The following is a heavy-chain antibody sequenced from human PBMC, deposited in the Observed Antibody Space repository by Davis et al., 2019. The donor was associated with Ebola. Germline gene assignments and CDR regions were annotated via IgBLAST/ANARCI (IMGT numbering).Heavy chain of an antibody. Sequence: ASVKVSCKASGYTFTDYYLQWVRQAPGQGLEWMGSINPNSGGTNYAQKFQGRVTMTRDTSTSTVYMELSSLTSEDTAVYYCARGGYYYDSSGSYLFGYWGQGTLVTVSS. V-gene: IGHV1-2*02. CDR2: INPNSGGT. D-gene: IGHD3-22*01. CDR3: ARGGYYYDSSGSYLFGY. CDR1: GYTFTDYY. J-gene: IGHJ4*02.